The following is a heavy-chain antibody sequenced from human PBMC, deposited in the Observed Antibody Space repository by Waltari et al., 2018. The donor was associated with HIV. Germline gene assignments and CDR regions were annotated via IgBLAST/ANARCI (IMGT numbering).Heavy chain of an antibody. CDR2: IYYSGST. V-gene: IGHV4-39*01. J-gene: IGHJ4*02. D-gene: IGHD3-3*01. CDR1: GGSISSSSYY. Sequence: QLQLQESGPGLVKPSETLSLTCTVSGGSISSSSYYWGWIRQPPGKGLEWIGSIYYSGSTYYNPSLKSRVTISVDTSKNQFSLKLSSVTAADTAVYYCASLCITIFGVVMTFFDSWGQGTLVTVSS. CDR3: ASLCITIFGVVMTFFDS.